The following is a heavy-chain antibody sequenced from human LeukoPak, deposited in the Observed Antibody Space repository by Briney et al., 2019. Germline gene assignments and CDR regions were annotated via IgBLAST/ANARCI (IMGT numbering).Heavy chain of an antibody. V-gene: IGHV4-34*01. Sequence: PSETLSLTCAVYGGSFSGYYWSWIRQPPGKGLEWIGEINHSGSTNYNPSLRSRVTISVDTSKNQFSLKLSSVTAADTAVYYCAREGTHSSPGAYYYYMDVWGKGTTVTVS. CDR1: GGSFSGYY. D-gene: IGHD6-13*01. CDR3: AREGTHSSPGAYYYYMDV. J-gene: IGHJ6*03. CDR2: INHSGST.